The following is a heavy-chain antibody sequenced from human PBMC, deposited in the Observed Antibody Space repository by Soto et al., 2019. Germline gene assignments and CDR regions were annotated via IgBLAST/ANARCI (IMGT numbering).Heavy chain of an antibody. Sequence: ASVKVSCKASGYTFTSYAMHWVRQAPGQRLEWMGWINAGNGNTKYSQKFQGRVTITRDTSASTAYMELSSLRSEDTAVYYCASRDIVVVPAAIGGYYGMDVWGQGTTVTVSS. V-gene: IGHV1-3*01. CDR2: INAGNGNT. J-gene: IGHJ6*02. D-gene: IGHD2-2*01. CDR3: ASRDIVVVPAAIGGYYGMDV. CDR1: GYTFTSYA.